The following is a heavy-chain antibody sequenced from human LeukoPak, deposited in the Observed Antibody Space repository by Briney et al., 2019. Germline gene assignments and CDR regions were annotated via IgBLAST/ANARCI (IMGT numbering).Heavy chain of an antibody. CDR3: ARDPYDSSGYSYGMDV. CDR2: INPSGGST. J-gene: IGHJ6*02. D-gene: IGHD3-22*01. CDR1: GYTFTSYY. V-gene: IGHV1-46*01. Sequence: ASVKVSCTASGYTFTSYYMHWVRQAPGQGLEWMGIINPSGGSTSYAQKFQGRVTMTRDTSTSTVYMELSSLRSEDTAVYYCARDPYDSSGYSYGMDVWGQGTTVTVSS.